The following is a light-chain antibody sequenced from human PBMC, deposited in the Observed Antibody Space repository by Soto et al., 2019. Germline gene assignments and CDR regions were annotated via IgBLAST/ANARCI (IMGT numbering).Light chain of an antibody. Sequence: QSALTQPASVSGSPGQSITISCTGTSSDVGSYNIVSWYQQHPGKAPKLMIYDVSNRPSGVSNRFSGSKSGNTASLTISGLQAEDEADYYCSSYTSSSTWVFGGGTKVPVL. CDR3: SSYTSSSTWV. CDR2: DVS. V-gene: IGLV2-14*02. CDR1: SSDVGSYNI. J-gene: IGLJ3*02.